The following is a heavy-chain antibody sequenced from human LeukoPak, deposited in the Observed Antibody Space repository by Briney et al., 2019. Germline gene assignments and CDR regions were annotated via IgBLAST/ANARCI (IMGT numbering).Heavy chain of an antibody. CDR3: AREYSSGWTSDY. Sequence: GGSLRLSCAASGFTFDDYAMHWVRQAPGKGLVWVSRINSDGNYTTYADSVKGRFTISRDNAKNTLSLQMNSLRAEDTAVYYCAREYSSGWTSDYWGQGTLVTVSS. CDR1: GFTFDDYA. CDR2: INSDGNYT. D-gene: IGHD6-19*01. J-gene: IGHJ4*02. V-gene: IGHV3-74*01.